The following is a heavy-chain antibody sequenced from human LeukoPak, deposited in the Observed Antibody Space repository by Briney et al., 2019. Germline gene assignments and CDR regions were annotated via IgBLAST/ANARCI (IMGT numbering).Heavy chain of an antibody. V-gene: IGHV4-59*01. CDR3: ARAEHIRGYYYYMDV. Sequence: SETLSLTCTVSGGSISSYYWSWIRQPPGKGLEWIGYIYYSGSTNYNPSLKSRVTISVDTSKNQFSLKLSSVTAADTAVYYCARAEHIRGYYYYMDVWGKGTTVTVSS. D-gene: IGHD1-14*01. J-gene: IGHJ6*03. CDR1: GGSISSYY. CDR2: IYYSGST.